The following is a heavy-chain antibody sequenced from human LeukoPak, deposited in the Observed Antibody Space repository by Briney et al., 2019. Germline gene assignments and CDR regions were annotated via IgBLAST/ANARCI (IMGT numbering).Heavy chain of an antibody. D-gene: IGHD3-3*01. V-gene: IGHV4-39*01. Sequence: SETLSLTCTVSGGSISSSSYYWGWIRQPPGKGLEWIGSIYYSGSTYYNPSLKSRVTISVDTSKNQFSLKLSSVTAADTAVYYCARRITIFGVVIMGAFDIWGQGTMVTVSS. J-gene: IGHJ3*02. CDR1: GGSISSSSYY. CDR2: IYYSGST. CDR3: ARRITIFGVVIMGAFDI.